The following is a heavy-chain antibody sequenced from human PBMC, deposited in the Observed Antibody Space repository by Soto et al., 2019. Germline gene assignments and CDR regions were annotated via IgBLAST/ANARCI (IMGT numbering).Heavy chain of an antibody. CDR2: IRSKAYGGTT. CDR1: EFTICYYS. J-gene: IGHJ3*01. V-gene: IGHV3-49*03. Sequence: PGRSKIHSNTSSEFTICYYSILLIRQNPGKGLEWVGFIRSKAYGGTTEYAASVKGRFTISRDDSKSIAYLQMNSLKTEDTAVYYFNRAPHYDILTGYYRIRGQGTMVTVSS. CDR3: NRAPHYDILTGYYRI. D-gene: IGHD3-9*01.